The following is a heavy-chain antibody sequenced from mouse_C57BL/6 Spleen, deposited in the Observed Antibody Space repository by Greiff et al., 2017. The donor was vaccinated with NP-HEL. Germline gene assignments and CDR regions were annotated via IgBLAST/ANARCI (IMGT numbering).Heavy chain of an antibody. J-gene: IGHJ2*02. CDR1: GYTFTSYG. V-gene: IGHV1-81*01. Sequence: QVQLQQSGAELARPGASVKLSCKASGYTFTSYGISWVKQRTGQGLEWIGEIYPRSGNTYYNEKFKGKATLTADKSSSTAYMELRSLTSEDSAVYFCARSDDYYGSSHEGVFDYWGQGTSLTVSS. CDR3: ARSDDYYGSSHEGVFDY. CDR2: IYPRSGNT. D-gene: IGHD1-1*01.